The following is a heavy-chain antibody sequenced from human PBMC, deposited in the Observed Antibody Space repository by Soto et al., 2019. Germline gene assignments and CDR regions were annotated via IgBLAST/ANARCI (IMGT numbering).Heavy chain of an antibody. D-gene: IGHD2-21*02. Sequence: GASVKVSCKASGYTFTSYGISWVRQAPGQGLEWMGWISAYNGNTNYAQKLQGRVTMTTDTSTSTAYMELRSLRSDDTAVYYCARDPAYCGGDCYFSRAFDIWGQGTMVTVS. CDR2: ISAYNGNT. CDR1: GYTFTSYG. CDR3: ARDPAYCGGDCYFSRAFDI. V-gene: IGHV1-18*01. J-gene: IGHJ3*02.